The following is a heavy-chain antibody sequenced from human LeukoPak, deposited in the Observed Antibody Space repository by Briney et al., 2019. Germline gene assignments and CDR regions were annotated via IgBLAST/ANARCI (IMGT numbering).Heavy chain of an antibody. CDR2: IYTSGST. CDR3: ARMTPYYYDSSGYYPVFDY. D-gene: IGHD3-22*01. V-gene: IGHV4-4*09. J-gene: IGHJ4*02. CDR1: GGSTSSYY. Sequence: ASETLSLTCTVSGGSTSSYYWSWIRQPPGKGLEWIGYIYTSGSTNYNPSLKSRVTISVDTSKNQFSLKLSSVTAADTAVYYCARMTPYYYDSSGYYPVFDYWGQGTLVTVSS.